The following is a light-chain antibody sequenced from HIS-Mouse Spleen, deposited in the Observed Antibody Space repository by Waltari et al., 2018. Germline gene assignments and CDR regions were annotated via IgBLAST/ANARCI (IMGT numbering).Light chain of an antibody. CDR3: QQYDNLPFT. J-gene: IGKJ3*01. CDR1: QDISNY. V-gene: IGKV1-33*01. CDR2: DAS. Sequence: DVQMTQSPSSLSASVGDRVTITCQESQDISNYLNWYQQKPGKATQLLIYDASNLETGVPSRFSGSGSGTDFTFTISSLQPEDIATYYCQQYDNLPFTFGPVTKVDIK.